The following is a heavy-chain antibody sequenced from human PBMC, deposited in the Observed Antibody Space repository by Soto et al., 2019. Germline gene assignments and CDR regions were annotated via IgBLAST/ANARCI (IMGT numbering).Heavy chain of an antibody. V-gene: IGHV4-31*03. Sequence: QVQLQESGPGLVKPSHTLSLTGTVSGVSISSGDYYWSWIRQHPGTGPEWIGYIYYSGRTYYKPSLKSRVTISVDTSKNQFSLKLTSVTASDTAVYYCARSVFPWGQGTLVTVSS. CDR2: IYYSGRT. J-gene: IGHJ5*02. CDR3: ARSVFP. CDR1: GVSISSGDYY.